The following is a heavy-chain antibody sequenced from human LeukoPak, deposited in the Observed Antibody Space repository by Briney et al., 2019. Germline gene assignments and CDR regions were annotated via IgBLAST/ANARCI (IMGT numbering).Heavy chain of an antibody. Sequence: GAAVKVACKVSGYTFGVYGLSWVGQAPDQGIEWLGWIVPYEGDRQYTPKLQDRIIVTADTATTTVYMELKNLRIDDTAVYYCASSLWYSSSWSSAFDIWGQGTMVTVSS. J-gene: IGHJ3*02. CDR3: ASSLWYSSSWSSAFDI. CDR2: IVPYEGDR. CDR1: GYTFGVYG. D-gene: IGHD6-13*01. V-gene: IGHV1-18*01.